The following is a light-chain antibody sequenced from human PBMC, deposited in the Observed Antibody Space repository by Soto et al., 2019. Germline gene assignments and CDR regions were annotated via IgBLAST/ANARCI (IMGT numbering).Light chain of an antibody. J-gene: IGLJ1*01. Sequence: QSALTQPASVSGSAGQSITISCSGTMRDVGAYNLVSWYQQHPGTAPKLMIYEVNIRPSGVSYRFSGSKSGNTASLTISGLQAEDEADYYCSSYTSSNSLYVFGTGTKLTVL. CDR3: SSYTSSNSLYV. CDR2: EVN. CDR1: MRDVGAYNL. V-gene: IGLV2-14*01.